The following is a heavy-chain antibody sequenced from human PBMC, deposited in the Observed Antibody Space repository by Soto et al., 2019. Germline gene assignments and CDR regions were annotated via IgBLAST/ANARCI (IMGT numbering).Heavy chain of an antibody. CDR2: TYYRSKWYN. CDR1: GDSVSSNSAA. D-gene: IGHD7-27*01. J-gene: IGHJ3*02. Sequence: SQTLSLTCPISGDSVSSNSAAWNWIRQSPSRGLEWLGRTYYRSKWYNDYAVSVKSRITINPDTSKNQFSLQLNSVTPEDTAVYYCARIQISNWGSAFGAVDIWGQGTMVTVS. V-gene: IGHV6-1*01. CDR3: ARIQISNWGSAFGAVDI.